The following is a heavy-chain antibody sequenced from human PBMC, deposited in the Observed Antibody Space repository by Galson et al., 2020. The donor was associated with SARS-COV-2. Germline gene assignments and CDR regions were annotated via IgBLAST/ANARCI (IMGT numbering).Heavy chain of an antibody. Sequence: GESLKISCAASGFTFSSYWMHWVRQAPGKGLVWVSRINSDGSSTSYADSVKGRFTISRDNAKNTLSLQMNSLRVEDTGVYYCTRGPVATIYYFDYWGQGILVTVSS. CDR3: TRGPVATIYYFDY. J-gene: IGHJ4*02. D-gene: IGHD5-12*01. V-gene: IGHV3-74*01. CDR1: GFTFSSYW. CDR2: INSDGSST.